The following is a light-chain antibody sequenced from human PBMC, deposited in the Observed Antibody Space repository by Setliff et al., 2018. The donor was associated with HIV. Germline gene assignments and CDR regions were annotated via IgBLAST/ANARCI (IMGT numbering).Light chain of an antibody. CDR3: CSYEGASIQYI. J-gene: IGLJ1*01. V-gene: IGLV2-23*02. Sequence: QSALTQPASVSGSPGQSITISCTGTSSDIGTYNLVSWYQQHPGKAPKVIIYEVNKRPSGVSNRFSASKSGNTASLTISGLQAEDEAEYYCCSYEGASIQYIFGVGTKVTVL. CDR2: EVN. CDR1: SSDIGTYNL.